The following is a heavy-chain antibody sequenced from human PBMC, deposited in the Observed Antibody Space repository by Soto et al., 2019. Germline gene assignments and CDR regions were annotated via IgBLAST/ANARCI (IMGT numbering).Heavy chain of an antibody. CDR3: ARAVATRDYYYGMDV. Sequence: QVQLVQSGAEVKKPGASVKVSCKASGYTFTSCGISWVRQSTGQGLEWMGWISAYNGNTNYAQKLQGRVTMTTDTSTSTAYMELRSLRSDDTAVYYCARAVATRDYYYGMDVWGQGTTVTVSS. D-gene: IGHD5-12*01. CDR2: ISAYNGNT. J-gene: IGHJ6*02. V-gene: IGHV1-18*01. CDR1: GYTFTSCG.